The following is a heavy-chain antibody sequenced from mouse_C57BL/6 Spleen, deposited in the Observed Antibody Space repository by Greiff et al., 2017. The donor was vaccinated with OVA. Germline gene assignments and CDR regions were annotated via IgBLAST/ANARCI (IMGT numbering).Heavy chain of an antibody. D-gene: IGHD1-1*01. V-gene: IGHV1-82*01. CDR3: ARFTTVVAPDV. CDR1: GYAFSSSW. Sequence: QVQLQQSGPELVKPGASVKISCKASGYAFSSSWMNWVKQRPGKGLEWIGRIYPGDGDTNYNGKFKGKATLTADKSSSTAYMQLSSLTSEDAAVYFCARFTTVVAPDVWGTGTTVTVSS. J-gene: IGHJ1*03. CDR2: IYPGDGDT.